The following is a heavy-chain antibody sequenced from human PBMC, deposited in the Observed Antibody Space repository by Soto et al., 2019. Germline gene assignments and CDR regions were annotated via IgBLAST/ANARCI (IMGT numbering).Heavy chain of an antibody. CDR2: INHSGST. V-gene: IGHV4-34*01. D-gene: IGHD2-15*01. J-gene: IGHJ6*02. CDR3: ARVVDGQGQRRWLYDMDG. CDR1: GGSFSGYY. Sequence: PSETMSLTCAVYGGSFSGYYWSWIRQTPGKGLEWIGGINHSGSTNDNPSLKRRVNLSGDASKNQFSQKRNSVTAPDTAVYYCARVVDGQGQRRWLYDMDGGGQGTTVTVSS.